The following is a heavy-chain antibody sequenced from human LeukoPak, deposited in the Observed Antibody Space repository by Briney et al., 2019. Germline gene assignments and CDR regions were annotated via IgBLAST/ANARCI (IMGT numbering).Heavy chain of an antibody. D-gene: IGHD2-21*02. V-gene: IGHV3-23*01. Sequence: GGSLRLSCAASGFIFNSYAMSWVRQAPGKGLEWVSSISASGGSTYYADSVKGRFTISRDNSKNTLYLQMNSLRAEDTAVYYCAKEGMMRLYYFDYWGQGTLVTVSS. CDR1: GFIFNSYA. CDR3: AKEGMMRLYYFDY. CDR2: ISASGGST. J-gene: IGHJ4*02.